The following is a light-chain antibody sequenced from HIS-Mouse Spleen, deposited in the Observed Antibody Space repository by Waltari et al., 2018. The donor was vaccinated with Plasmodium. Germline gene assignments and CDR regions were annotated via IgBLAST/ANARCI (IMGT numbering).Light chain of an antibody. CDR2: DAS. V-gene: IGKV3-11*01. Sequence: EIVLTQSPATLSLSPGERATLSCRASQSVSSYLAWYQKKPGQAPRLLIYDASNRATGIPARFSGSGSGTDFTLTISSLEPEDFAVYYCQQRSNWPRVLTFGGGTKVEIK. CDR1: QSVSSY. CDR3: QQRSNWPRVLT. J-gene: IGKJ4*01.